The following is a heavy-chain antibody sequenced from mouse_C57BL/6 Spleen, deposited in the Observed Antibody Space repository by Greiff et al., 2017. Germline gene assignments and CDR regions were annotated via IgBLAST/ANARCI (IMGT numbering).Heavy chain of an antibody. CDR1: GYTFTSYW. D-gene: IGHD1-1*01. CDR3: ARGLFITTVVDWYFDV. V-gene: IGHV1-53*01. CDR2: INPSNGGT. Sequence: VQLQPPGTELVKPGASVKLSCKASGYTFTSYWMHWVKQRPGQGLEWIGNINPSNGGTNYNEKFKSKATLTVDTSSSTAYLQLSSLTSEDSAVYYSARGLFITTVVDWYFDVWGTGTTVTVSS. J-gene: IGHJ1*03.